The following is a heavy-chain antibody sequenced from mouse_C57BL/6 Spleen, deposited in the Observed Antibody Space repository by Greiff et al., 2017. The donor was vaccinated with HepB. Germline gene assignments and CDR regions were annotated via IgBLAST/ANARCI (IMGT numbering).Heavy chain of an antibody. CDR3: ARPAYEGNFDY. Sequence: QVQLQQSGPELVKPGASVKISCKASGYAFSSSWMNWVKQRPGKGLEWIGRIYPGDGDTNYNGKFKGKATLTADKSSSTAYMQLSSLTSEDSAVYFCARPAYEGNFDYWGQGTTLTVSS. V-gene: IGHV1-82*01. J-gene: IGHJ2*01. CDR2: IYPGDGDT. D-gene: IGHD2-12*01. CDR1: GYAFSSSW.